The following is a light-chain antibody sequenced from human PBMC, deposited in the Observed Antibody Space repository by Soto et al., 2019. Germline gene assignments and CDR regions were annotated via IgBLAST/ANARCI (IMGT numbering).Light chain of an antibody. CDR1: SSDVGAYNY. CDR3: SSYTGSSTVV. CDR2: DVS. V-gene: IGLV2-14*01. Sequence: QSALTQPASVSGSPGQSITISCTGTSSDVGAYNYVSWYQQYLGKAPKLRIYDVSKRPSGVSNRFSGSKSANTASLTISGLQAEDEGDYYFSSYTGSSTVVFGGGTKLTVL. J-gene: IGLJ2*01.